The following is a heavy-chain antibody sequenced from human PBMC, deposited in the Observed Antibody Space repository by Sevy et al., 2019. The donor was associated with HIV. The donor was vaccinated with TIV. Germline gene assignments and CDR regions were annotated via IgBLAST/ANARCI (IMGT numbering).Heavy chain of an antibody. CDR3: ARDRDTIVKNKYYYYGMDV. J-gene: IGHJ6*02. Sequence: GGSLRLSCAASGFTFSNYNMTWVRQAPGNGLEWVSFISSSSGSIYYADSLKGRFTISRDNAKNSLYLQMNSLRAEDMAVYYCARDRDTIVKNKYYYYGMDVWGQGTTVTVSS. V-gene: IGHV3-21*01. CDR1: GFTFSNYN. CDR2: ISSSSGSI. D-gene: IGHD3-22*01.